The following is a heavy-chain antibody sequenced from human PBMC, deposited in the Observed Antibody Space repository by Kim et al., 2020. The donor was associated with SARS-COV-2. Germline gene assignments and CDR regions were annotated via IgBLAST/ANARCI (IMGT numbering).Heavy chain of an antibody. CDR2: INTYNGNT. CDR3: ARSGYYRYDFDY. Sequence: ASVKVSCKASGYNFISYGISWVRQAPGRGLEWMGGINTYNGNTKYAQRVQGRVTMTTDTSTGTAYMELRSLRSDDTAVYYCARSGYYRYDFDYWGQGTLVTVSS. V-gene: IGHV1-18*01. CDR1: GYNFISYG. J-gene: IGHJ4*02. D-gene: IGHD3-22*01.